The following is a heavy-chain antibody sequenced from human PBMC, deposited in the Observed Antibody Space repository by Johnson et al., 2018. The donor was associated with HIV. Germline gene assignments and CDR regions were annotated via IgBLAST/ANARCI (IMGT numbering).Heavy chain of an antibody. CDR2: IKQDGSEK. Sequence: VQVVESGGGLVKPGGSLRLSCAASGFTFSSYWMSWVRQAPGKGLEWVANIKQDGSEKYYVDSVKGRFTIYRDHAKNALYLQMNSLRAEDTAVYYFATAPYYDFWSGPDAFDIWGQGTMVTVSS. D-gene: IGHD3-3*01. CDR3: ATAPYYDFWSGPDAFDI. J-gene: IGHJ3*02. V-gene: IGHV3-7*05. CDR1: GFTFSSYW.